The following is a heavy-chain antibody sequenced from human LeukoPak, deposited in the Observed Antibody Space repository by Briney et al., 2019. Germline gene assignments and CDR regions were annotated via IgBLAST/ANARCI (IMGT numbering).Heavy chain of an antibody. CDR3: AKDVYYDILTGYRSDGMDV. Sequence: GGSLRLSCAASGFTFSSYAMSWVRPAPGKGLEGVSAISGSGGSTYYADSVKGRFTISRDNSKNTLYLQMNSLRAEDTAVYYCAKDVYYDILTGYRSDGMDVWGQGTTVTVSS. D-gene: IGHD3-9*01. V-gene: IGHV3-23*01. CDR2: ISGSGGST. J-gene: IGHJ6*02. CDR1: GFTFSSYA.